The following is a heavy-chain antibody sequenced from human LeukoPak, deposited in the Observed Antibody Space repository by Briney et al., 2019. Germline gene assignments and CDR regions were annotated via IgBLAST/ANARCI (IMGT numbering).Heavy chain of an antibody. V-gene: IGHV3-53*01. J-gene: IGHJ3*02. CDR3: ARNSGSYGSESAFDI. CDR1: GFTVSSNY. Sequence: PGGSLRLSCAASGFTVSSNYMSWVRQAPGKGLEWVSVIYSGGSTYYADSVKGRFTISRDNSKNTLYLQMNSLRAEDTAVYYCARNSGSYGSESAFDIWGQGTMVTVSS. CDR2: IYSGGST. D-gene: IGHD3-10*01.